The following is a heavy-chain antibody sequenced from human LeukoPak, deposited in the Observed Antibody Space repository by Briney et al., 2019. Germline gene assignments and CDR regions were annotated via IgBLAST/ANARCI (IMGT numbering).Heavy chain of an antibody. J-gene: IGHJ4*02. D-gene: IGHD2-15*01. CDR2: ISSSSTYI. V-gene: IGHV3-21*01. Sequence: GGSLRLSCAASGFTFSSYSMNWVRQAPGKGLEWVSSISSSSTYIHYADSVKGRFTISRDNAKNSLYLQMNSLRAEDTAVYHCARILVVFDYWGQGTLVTVSS. CDR3: ARILVVFDY. CDR1: GFTFSSYS.